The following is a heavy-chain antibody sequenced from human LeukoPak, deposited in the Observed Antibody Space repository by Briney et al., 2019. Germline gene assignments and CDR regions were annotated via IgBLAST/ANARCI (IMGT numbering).Heavy chain of an antibody. Sequence: GGSLRLSCAASGFTVSSNYMSWVRQAPGKGLVGVSVIYSGGSTYYADSVKGRFTISRDNSKDTLYLQMNSLRAEDTAVYYCARVARGYSYGTNWFDPWGQGTLVTVSS. V-gene: IGHV3-66*02. CDR1: GFTVSSNY. CDR3: ARVARGYSYGTNWFDP. D-gene: IGHD5-18*01. CDR2: IYSGGST. J-gene: IGHJ5*02.